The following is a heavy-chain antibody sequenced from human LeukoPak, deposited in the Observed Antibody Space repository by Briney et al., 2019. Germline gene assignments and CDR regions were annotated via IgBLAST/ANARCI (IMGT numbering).Heavy chain of an antibody. CDR3: AKDLTGTTRGSDY. D-gene: IGHD1-1*01. CDR1: GFTFRSYW. V-gene: IGHV3-7*01. CDR2: IKQDGTEK. Sequence: GGSLRLSCVASGFTFRSYWMSWVRQAPGKGLEWVANIKQDGTEKYYVDSVKGRFTISRDNAKNSLNLQMNSPRAEDTAVYYCAKDLTGTTRGSDYWGQGTLVTVSS. J-gene: IGHJ4*02.